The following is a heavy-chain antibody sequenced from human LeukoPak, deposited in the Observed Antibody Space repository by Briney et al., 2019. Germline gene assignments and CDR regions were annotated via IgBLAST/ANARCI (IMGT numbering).Heavy chain of an antibody. D-gene: IGHD5-24*01. J-gene: IGHJ4*03. CDR1: GGSFSRYY. Sequence: PSETLSLTCAVYGGSFSRYYWSWIRQSPGKGLEWIAEVDHRGDTNYNPSVKSRVTISVDTSKNQFSLKMRSLSAADTALYYCARGATISETGYFDFWGQGTLVTVSS. CDR3: ARGATISETGYFDF. V-gene: IGHV4-34*01. CDR2: VDHRGDT.